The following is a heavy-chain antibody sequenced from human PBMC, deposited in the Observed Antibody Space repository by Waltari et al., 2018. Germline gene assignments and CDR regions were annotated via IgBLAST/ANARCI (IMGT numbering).Heavy chain of an antibody. D-gene: IGHD2-21*01. J-gene: IGHJ2*01. CDR1: GFMFSIYP. CDR2: ITADGRSR. Sequence: EGQLLESGGGLVQTGGSLRLSCAASGFMFSIYPMTWVRQAPGKGQDWVATITADGRSRNYAASVKGRFTISRDNSRNTLDLQMNTLRAEDTAVYFCAKADFGNPYWFFDLWGRGTLLSVSS. V-gene: IGHV3-23*01. CDR3: AKADFGNPYWFFDL.